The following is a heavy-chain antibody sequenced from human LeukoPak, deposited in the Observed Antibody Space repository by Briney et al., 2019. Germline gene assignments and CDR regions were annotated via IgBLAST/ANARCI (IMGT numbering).Heavy chain of an antibody. J-gene: IGHJ4*02. D-gene: IGHD2-2*01. CDR1: GFTFSSYS. CDR2: ISSSSSTI. V-gene: IGHV3-48*01. Sequence: GGSLRLSCAASGFTFSSYSMNWVRQAPGKGLEWVSYISSSSSTIYYADSVKGRFTISRDNAKNSLYLQMNSLRAEDTAVYYCARADLGRYCSSTSCTNFDYWGQGTLVTVSS. CDR3: ARADLGRYCSSTSCTNFDY.